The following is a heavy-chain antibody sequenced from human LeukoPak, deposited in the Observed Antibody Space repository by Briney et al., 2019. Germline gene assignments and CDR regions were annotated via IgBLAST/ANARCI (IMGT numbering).Heavy chain of an antibody. V-gene: IGHV4-31*03. J-gene: IGHJ4*02. CDR2: ILHSGST. D-gene: IGHD4-17*01. CDR3: ARGSTYADYVFDY. Sequence: SQTLSLTCTVSGGSISSGAYYWSWIRQHPGKGLEWIGYILHSGSTYYNPSLKSRITISEDTSKNQFSQNLTSVTAADTAVYYCARGSTYADYVFDYWGQGTLVTVSS. CDR1: GGSISSGAYY.